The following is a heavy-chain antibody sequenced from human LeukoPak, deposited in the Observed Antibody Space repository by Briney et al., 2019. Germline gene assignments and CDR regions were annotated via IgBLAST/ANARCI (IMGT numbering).Heavy chain of an antibody. D-gene: IGHD3-16*02. CDR3: ARVPNYVWGSYRSSSTIDY. J-gene: IGHJ4*02. CDR1: GDSISNYY. V-gene: IGHV4-59*08. CDR2: IYYSGST. Sequence: SETLSLTCTVSGDSISNYYWSWIRQPPGKGLEWIGYIYYSGSTNYNPSLKSRVTISVDTSKNQFSLKLSSVTAADTAVYYCARVPNYVWGSYRSSSTIDYWGQGTLVTVSS.